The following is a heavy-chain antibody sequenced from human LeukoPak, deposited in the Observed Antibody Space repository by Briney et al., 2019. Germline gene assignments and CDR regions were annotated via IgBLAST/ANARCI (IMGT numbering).Heavy chain of an antibody. CDR2: IHQDGSDK. J-gene: IGHJ4*02. D-gene: IGHD5-18*01. CDR3: ARGRYNYGY. CDR1: GFTFSTYW. Sequence: EGSLRLSCAASGFTFSTYWMSWVRQAPGKGLEWVANIHQDGSDKYYVDSVKGRFTISRDNAKNSLYLQVNSLRAEDTAVYYCARGRYNYGYWGQGILVTVSS. V-gene: IGHV3-7*01.